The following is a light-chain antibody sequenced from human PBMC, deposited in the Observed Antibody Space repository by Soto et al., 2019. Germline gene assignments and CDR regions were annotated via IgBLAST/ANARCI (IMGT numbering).Light chain of an antibody. J-gene: IGLJ2*01. Sequence: NFMLTQTHSVSESPGKTVTISCTRSSGSIASNYVQWYQQRPGSASTTVIYEDNQRPSWVPDRFSGSIDSSYNSASLSISGLKTEDEADYYCQSYDSSNVVFGGGTKVTVL. V-gene: IGLV6-57*04. CDR2: EDN. CDR1: SGSIASNY. CDR3: QSYDSSNVV.